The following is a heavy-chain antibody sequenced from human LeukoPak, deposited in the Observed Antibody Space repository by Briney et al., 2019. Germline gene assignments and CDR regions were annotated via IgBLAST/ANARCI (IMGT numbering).Heavy chain of an antibody. CDR1: GGSISSYY. D-gene: IGHD5-18*01. CDR2: ISYSGST. CDR3: SRYSYGPFDY. Sequence: SETLSLTCTVSGGSISSYYWSWIRQPPGKGLEWIGYISYSGSTNYNPSLKSRVTISVDTSKNHFSLRLSSVTAADTAVYYCSRYSYGPFDYWGQGTLVTVSS. V-gene: IGHV4-59*08. J-gene: IGHJ4*02.